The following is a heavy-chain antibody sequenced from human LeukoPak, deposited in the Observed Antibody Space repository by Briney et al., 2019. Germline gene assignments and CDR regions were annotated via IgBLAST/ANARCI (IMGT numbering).Heavy chain of an antibody. V-gene: IGHV3-48*01. J-gene: IGHJ4*02. CDR3: AREVSQYSNYVGSFDY. Sequence: GGSLRLSCAASGCTFSSYSMNWVRQAPGKELEWVSYISSSSSTIYYADSVKGRFTISRDNAKNSLYLQMNSLRAEDTAVYYCAREVSQYSNYVGSFDYWGQGTLVTVSS. D-gene: IGHD4-11*01. CDR2: ISSSSSTI. CDR1: GCTFSSYS.